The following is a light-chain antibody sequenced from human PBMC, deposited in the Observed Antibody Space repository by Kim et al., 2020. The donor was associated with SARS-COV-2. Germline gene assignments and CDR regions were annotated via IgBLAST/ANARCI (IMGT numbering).Light chain of an antibody. J-gene: IGKJ4*01. CDR1: QSVSSN. Sequence: EIVMTQSPAILSMSPGERATLSCRASQSVSSNLAWYQQKPGQAPRLLIYDASTRATGIPARFSGSGSGTQFTLTISSLQSEDFAVYYCHQYNNWPLTFGGGTKLEI. CDR2: DAS. V-gene: IGKV3-15*01. CDR3: HQYNNWPLT.